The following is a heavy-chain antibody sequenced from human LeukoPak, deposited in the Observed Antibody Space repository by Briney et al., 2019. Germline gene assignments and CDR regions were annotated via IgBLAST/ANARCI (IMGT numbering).Heavy chain of an antibody. CDR1: GYTFTGYY. D-gene: IGHD3-3*01. CDR2: MNPNSGGT. V-gene: IGHV1-2*02. J-gene: IGHJ4*02. Sequence: ASVRVSCKASGYTFTGYYMHWVRQAPGQGLEWLGWMNPNSGGTNYAQTFQGRVTMTRDTSISTAYMELSRLRSDDTAVYYCASIGETTSYDFWSGYPDYWGQGNLVTVSS. CDR3: ASIGETTSYDFWSGYPDY.